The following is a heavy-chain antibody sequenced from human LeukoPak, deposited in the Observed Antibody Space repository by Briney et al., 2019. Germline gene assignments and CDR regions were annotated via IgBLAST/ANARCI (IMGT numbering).Heavy chain of an antibody. Sequence: GGSLRLSCAASGFTFDDYGMSGLRQAPGKGQEWVSGINWYCGSTGYADSVKGRFTISSDNAKNSLYLQMNSLRAEDTALYYCARDSYDLYYFDYWGQGTLVTVSS. CDR1: GFTFDDYG. CDR2: INWYCGST. V-gene: IGHV3-20*04. D-gene: IGHD3-3*01. CDR3: ARDSYDLYYFDY. J-gene: IGHJ4*02.